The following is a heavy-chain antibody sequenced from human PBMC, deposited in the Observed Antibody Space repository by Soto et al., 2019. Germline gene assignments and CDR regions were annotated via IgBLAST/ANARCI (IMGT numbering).Heavy chain of an antibody. Sequence: GASVKVSCKASGFSFTGYYIHWLRQAPGQGLEWMGGINPHSGGTEYAQKFQGRVTLTRDTSIATAYLTLTSLTSDDTALYYCAKALAQQLAYCLDPWGQGTQVTVSS. CDR2: INPHSGGT. V-gene: IGHV1-2*02. J-gene: IGHJ5*02. CDR3: AKALAQQLAYCLDP. CDR1: GFSFTGYY. D-gene: IGHD6-13*01.